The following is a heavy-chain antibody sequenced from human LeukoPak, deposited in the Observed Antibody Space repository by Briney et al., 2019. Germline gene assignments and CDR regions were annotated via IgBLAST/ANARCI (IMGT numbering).Heavy chain of an antibody. Sequence: GGSLRLSCAASGFTFGSYRMSWVRQAPGKGLEWVANIKQDGSEKYYVDSVKGRFTISRHNAKNSLYLQMNSLRAEDTAVYYCARVVSRAMWELLPTAGFDYWGQGTLVTVSS. V-gene: IGHV3-7*01. CDR2: IKQDGSEK. D-gene: IGHD1-26*01. J-gene: IGHJ4*02. CDR3: ARVVSRAMWELLPTAGFDY. CDR1: GFTFGSYR.